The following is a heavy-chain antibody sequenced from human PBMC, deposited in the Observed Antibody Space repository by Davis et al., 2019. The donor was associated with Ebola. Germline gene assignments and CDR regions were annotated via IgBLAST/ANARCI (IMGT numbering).Heavy chain of an antibody. Sequence: ASVKVSCKASGYTFTSYGITWVRQAPGQGLEWMGWSSTSTGNTHYAQKFQGRVTMTTDTYTSTAYMELRSLRSDDTAMYYCVKDFWSDDPGYWGQGTLVPVSS. V-gene: IGHV1-18*01. J-gene: IGHJ4*02. CDR1: GYTFTSYG. D-gene: IGHD3-3*01. CDR3: VKDFWSDDPGY. CDR2: SSTSTGNT.